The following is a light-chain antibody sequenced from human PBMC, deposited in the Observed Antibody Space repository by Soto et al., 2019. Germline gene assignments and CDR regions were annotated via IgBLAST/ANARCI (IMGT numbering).Light chain of an antibody. CDR1: QSIPSY. CDR2: GAS. CDR3: QQIYSTPRT. J-gene: IGKJ4*01. V-gene: IGKV1-39*01. Sequence: DIQMTQSPSSLSASVGDSVTITCRASQSIPSYLNWYQHKPGKAPNHLISGASSLQSGVPSRFRGSGSGTEFTLTSRSRQPEDFATYYCQQIYSTPRTVGGGTKVEIK.